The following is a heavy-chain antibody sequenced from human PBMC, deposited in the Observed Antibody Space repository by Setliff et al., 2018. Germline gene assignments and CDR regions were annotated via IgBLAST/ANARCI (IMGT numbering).Heavy chain of an antibody. CDR2: ISNDAYTI. Sequence: GGSLRLSCAASGFSFSDYYMMWIRQAPGKGLEWVSYISNDAYTIHYADSMKGRLTISRDNSKNSVFLQMNSLRIEDTAVYYCARVHYETSTYSPTLFDHWGQGALVTVSS. V-gene: IGHV3-11*01. D-gene: IGHD3-22*01. CDR1: GFSFSDYY. J-gene: IGHJ4*02. CDR3: ARVHYETSTYSPTLFDH.